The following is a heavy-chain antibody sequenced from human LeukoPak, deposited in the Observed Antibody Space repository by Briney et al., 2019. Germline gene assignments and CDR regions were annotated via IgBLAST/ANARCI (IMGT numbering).Heavy chain of an antibody. CDR2: IHHSGNT. J-gene: IGHJ5*02. CDR3: ARRVRAGDVDWFDP. D-gene: IGHD3-16*01. CDR1: GYSISSGYN. V-gene: IGHV4-38-2*02. Sequence: SETLSLTCTVSGYSISSGYNWGWFRQPPGKGLEWIGDIHHSGNTNYTPSLRSRVTMSADTSKNQFSLKLSSVTAADTALYYCARRVRAGDVDWFDPWGQGTLVTVSS.